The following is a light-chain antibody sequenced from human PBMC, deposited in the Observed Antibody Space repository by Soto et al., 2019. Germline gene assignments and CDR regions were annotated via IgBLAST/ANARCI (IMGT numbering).Light chain of an antibody. J-gene: IGKJ4*01. Sequence: EIVLTQFPGAQSLSPGERVTLSCRASQTVSNTYLAWYQQKSGQAPKFLIYGASNRATGIPDRFSGSGSGTDSTLTISRLEPEDFAVYYCQQYGALPPTFGGGTKVEIK. V-gene: IGKV3-20*01. CDR3: QQYGALPPT. CDR1: QTVSNTY. CDR2: GAS.